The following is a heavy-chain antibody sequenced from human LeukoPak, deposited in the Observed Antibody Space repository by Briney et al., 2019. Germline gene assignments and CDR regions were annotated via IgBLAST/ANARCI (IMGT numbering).Heavy chain of an antibody. V-gene: IGHV3-48*04. D-gene: IGHD5-12*01. J-gene: IGHJ4*02. CDR1: GFTFSSYW. CDR3: ARDRRDIVTTYFDY. Sequence: GGSLRLSCAASGFTFSSYWMSWVRQAPGKGLEWVSYISSSGSTKYYADSVKGRFTISRDNAKNSLYLQMNSLRAEDTAVYYCARDRRDIVTTYFDYWGQGTLVTVSS. CDR2: ISSSGSTK.